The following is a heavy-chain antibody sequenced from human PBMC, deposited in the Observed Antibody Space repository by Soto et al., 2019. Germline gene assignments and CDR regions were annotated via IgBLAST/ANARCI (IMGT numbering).Heavy chain of an antibody. J-gene: IGHJ2*01. CDR2: IYYSGST. D-gene: IGHD3-22*01. CDR3: ACPYYYDSSSLGYFDL. CDR1: GGSISSSSYY. V-gene: IGHV4-39*01. Sequence: SETLSLTCTVSGGSISSSSYYWGWIRQPPGKGLEWIGSIYYSGSTYYNPSLKSRVTISVDTSKNQFSLKLSSVTAADTAVYYCACPYYYDSSSLGYFDLWGRGTLVTVSS.